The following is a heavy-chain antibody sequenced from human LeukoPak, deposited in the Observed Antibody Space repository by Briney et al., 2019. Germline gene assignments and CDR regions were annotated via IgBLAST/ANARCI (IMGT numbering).Heavy chain of an antibody. CDR3: ARGVVAGIINWFDP. CDR2: ISWNSGSI. J-gene: IGHJ5*02. V-gene: IGHV3-9*01. Sequence: GGSLRLSCAASGFTFDDYAMHWVRQAPGKGLEWVSGISWNSGSIGYADSVKGRFTISRDNAKNSLYLQMNSLRAEDTALYYCARGVVAGIINWFDPWGQGTLVTVSS. D-gene: IGHD6-19*01. CDR1: GFTFDDYA.